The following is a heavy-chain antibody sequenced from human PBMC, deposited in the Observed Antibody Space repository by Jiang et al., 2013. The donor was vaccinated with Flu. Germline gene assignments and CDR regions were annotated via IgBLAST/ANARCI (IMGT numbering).Heavy chain of an antibody. CDR2: IYYSGST. Sequence: GLVKPSETLSLTCTVSGGSISSSSYYWGWIRQPPGKGLEWIGSIYYSGSTYYNPSLKSRVTISVDTSKNQFSLKLSSVTAADTAVYYCHIVVVVAARDQFDYWGQGTLVTVSS. D-gene: IGHD2-15*01. J-gene: IGHJ4*02. CDR3: HIVVVVAARDQFDY. V-gene: IGHV4-39*01. CDR1: GGSISSSSYY.